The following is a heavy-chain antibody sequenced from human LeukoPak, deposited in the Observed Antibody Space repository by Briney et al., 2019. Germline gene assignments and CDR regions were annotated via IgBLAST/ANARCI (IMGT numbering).Heavy chain of an antibody. Sequence: SETLSLTCTVSGGSISSYYWSWIRQPPGKGLEWIGYIYYSGYTNYNPSLKSRVTISVDTSKNQFSLKLSSVTAADTAVYYCARDRSSYYGFQHWGQGTLVTVSS. V-gene: IGHV4-59*01. D-gene: IGHD3-10*01. CDR3: ARDRSSYYGFQH. J-gene: IGHJ1*01. CDR2: IYYSGYT. CDR1: GGSISSYY.